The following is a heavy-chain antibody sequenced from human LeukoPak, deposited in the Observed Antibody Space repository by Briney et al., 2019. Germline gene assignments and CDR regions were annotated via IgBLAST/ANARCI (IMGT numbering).Heavy chain of an antibody. V-gene: IGHV1-69*06. CDR3: ARDSRTEYSSGWYRGYNYYGMDV. Sequence: SVKVSCKASGGTFSSYAISWVRQAPGQGLEWMGGIIPIFGTANYAQKFQGRVTITADKSTSTAYMELSSLRSEDTAVYYCARDSRTEYSSGWYRGYNYYGMDVWGKGTTVTVSS. CDR1: GGTFSSYA. D-gene: IGHD6-19*01. J-gene: IGHJ6*04. CDR2: IIPIFGTA.